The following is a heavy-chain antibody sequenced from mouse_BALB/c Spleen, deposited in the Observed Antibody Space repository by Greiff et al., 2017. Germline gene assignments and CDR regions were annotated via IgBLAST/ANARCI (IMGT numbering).Heavy chain of an antibody. V-gene: IGHV7-3*02. CDR2: IRNKANGYTT. D-gene: IGHD2-14*01. CDR3: ARDRYDVGYFDV. CDR1: GFTFTDYY. Sequence: EVKLVESGGGLVQPGGSLRLSCATSGFTFTDYYMSWVRQPPGKALEWLGFIRNKANGYTTEYSASVKGRFTISRDNSQSILYLQMNTLRAEDSATYYCARDRYDVGYFDVWGAGTTVTVSS. J-gene: IGHJ1*01.